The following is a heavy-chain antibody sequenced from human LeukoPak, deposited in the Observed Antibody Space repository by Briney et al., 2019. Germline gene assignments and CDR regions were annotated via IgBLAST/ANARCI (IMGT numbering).Heavy chain of an antibody. Sequence: GGSLRLSCAASGFTFSSYGMTWVRQAPGKGLEWVSYISSSSSTIYYADSVKGRFTISRDNAKNTLYLQMNSLRAEDTAVYYCAKDDSGSYYPYYYYMDVWGKGTTVTISS. CDR1: GFTFSSYG. CDR3: AKDDSGSYYPYYYYMDV. J-gene: IGHJ6*03. V-gene: IGHV3-48*01. D-gene: IGHD1-26*01. CDR2: ISSSSSTI.